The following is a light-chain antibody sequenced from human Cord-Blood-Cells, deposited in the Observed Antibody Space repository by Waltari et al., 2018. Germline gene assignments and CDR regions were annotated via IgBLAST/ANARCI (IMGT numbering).Light chain of an antibody. V-gene: IGKV3-11*01. CDR1: QSVSSY. CDR3: RQRSNWPPLT. CDR2: DAS. J-gene: IGKJ4*01. Sequence: EIVLTQSPATLSLSPGERATLSCRASQSVSSYLAWYQQKPGQAPRFLIYDASNRATGIPARFSGSGSGTDFTLTISSLEPEDFAVYYCRQRSNWPPLTFGGGTKVEIK.